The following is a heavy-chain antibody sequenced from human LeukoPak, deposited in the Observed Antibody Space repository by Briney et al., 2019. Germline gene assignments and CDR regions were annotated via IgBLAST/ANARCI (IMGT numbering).Heavy chain of an antibody. CDR1: GFTFGDYA. Sequence: PGRSLRLSCTASGFTFGDYAMSWVRQAPGKGLEWVGFIRSKAYGGTTEYAASVKGRFTISRDDSKSIAYLQMNSLKTEDTAVYYCTKNGDYGRDYWGQGTLVTVSS. CDR3: TKNGDYGRDY. J-gene: IGHJ4*02. CDR2: IRSKAYGGTT. V-gene: IGHV3-49*04. D-gene: IGHD4-17*01.